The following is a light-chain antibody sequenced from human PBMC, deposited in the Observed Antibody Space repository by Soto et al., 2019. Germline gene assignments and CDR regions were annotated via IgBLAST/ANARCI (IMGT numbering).Light chain of an antibody. CDR1: QDISNY. V-gene: IGKV1-33*01. CDR3: QQYDNLPLT. CDR2: DAS. Sequence: DLQMPQSPSSLSASVGDRVTITCQASQDISNYLNWYQQKPGKAPKLLIYDASNLETGVPSRFSGSGSGTDFTFTISSLQPEDIATYYCQQYDNLPLTCGGGTEVEIK. J-gene: IGKJ4*01.